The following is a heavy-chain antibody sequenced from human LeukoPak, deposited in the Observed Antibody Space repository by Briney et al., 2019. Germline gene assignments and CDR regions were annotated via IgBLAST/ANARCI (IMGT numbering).Heavy chain of an antibody. CDR2: FDPEDGET. D-gene: IGHD3-10*01. J-gene: IGHJ4*02. CDR3: ARASPTSGTYHNIY. Sequence: WASVKVSCKVSGYTLTELSMHWVRQAPGKGLEWMGGFDPEDGETIYAQKFQGRVTMTEDTSTDTAYMELSSLRSEDTAVYYCARASPTSGTYHNIYWGQGTLVTVSS. CDR1: GYTLTELS. V-gene: IGHV1-24*01.